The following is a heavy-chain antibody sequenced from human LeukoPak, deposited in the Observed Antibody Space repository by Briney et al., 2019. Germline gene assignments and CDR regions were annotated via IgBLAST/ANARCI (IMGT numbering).Heavy chain of an antibody. CDR2: ISSSSSYI. CDR1: GFTFSSYS. Sequence: KPGGSLRLSCAASGFTFSSYSMNWVRQAPGKGLKWVSSISSSSSYIYYADSVKGRFTISRDNAKNSLYLQMNSLRAEDTAVYYCARGGYDILTGYSRPHRAGYFDYWGQGTLVTVSS. CDR3: ARGGYDILTGYSRPHRAGYFDY. J-gene: IGHJ4*02. D-gene: IGHD3-9*01. V-gene: IGHV3-21*01.